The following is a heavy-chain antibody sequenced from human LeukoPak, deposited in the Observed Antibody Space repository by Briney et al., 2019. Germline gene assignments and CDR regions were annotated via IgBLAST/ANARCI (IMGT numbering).Heavy chain of an antibody. Sequence: ASVKVSCKASGYTFTSYDINWVRQATGQGREWMGWMNPNSGNTGYAQKFQGRVTMTRNTSISTAYMELRSLRSEDTAVYYCARGPGYSSGWYWFDPWGQGTLVTVSS. V-gene: IGHV1-8*01. J-gene: IGHJ5*02. CDR1: GYTFTSYD. CDR2: MNPNSGNT. D-gene: IGHD6-19*01. CDR3: ARGPGYSSGWYWFDP.